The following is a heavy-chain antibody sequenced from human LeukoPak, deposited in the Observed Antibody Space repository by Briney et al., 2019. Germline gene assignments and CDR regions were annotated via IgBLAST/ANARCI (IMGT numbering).Heavy chain of an antibody. Sequence: TSETLSPTCTVSGGSISSGGYYWSWIRQHPGKGLEWIGYIYYSGSTYYNPSLKSRVTISVDTSKNQFSLKLSSVTAADTAVYYCARSPVFSWYGDYFDYWGQGTLVTVSS. CDR2: IYYSGST. J-gene: IGHJ4*02. CDR3: ARSPVFSWYGDYFDY. CDR1: GGSISSGGYY. D-gene: IGHD6-13*01. V-gene: IGHV4-31*03.